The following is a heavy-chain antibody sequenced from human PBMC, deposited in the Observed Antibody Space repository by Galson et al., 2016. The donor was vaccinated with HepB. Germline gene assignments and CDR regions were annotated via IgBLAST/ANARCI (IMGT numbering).Heavy chain of an antibody. CDR3: ARRRPRDIGGGFDI. CDR1: GGSFSAYS. V-gene: IGHV4-34*01. CDR2: IHYSGGT. Sequence: ETLSLTCVVYGGSFSAYSWTWFRKPPGKGLEWIGNIHYSGGTYHNPSLKSRITTSVDASNNHFSLNLASVTAADTAQYFCARRRPRDIGGGFDIWGQGTLVTVSS. D-gene: IGHD2-15*01. J-gene: IGHJ3*02.